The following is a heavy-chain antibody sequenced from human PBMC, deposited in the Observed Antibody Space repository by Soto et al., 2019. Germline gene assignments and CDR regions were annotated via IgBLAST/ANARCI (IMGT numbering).Heavy chain of an antibody. Sequence: PSDTLSLTCTGSCGSISSYYWSWIRPPPWKGLEWIGYIYYSGSTNYNPSLKSRVTISVDTSKNQFSLKLSSVTAADTAVYYCARDSTIFGVDPEPYFEYWGQGTLVTVSS. V-gene: IGHV4-59*01. CDR3: ARDSTIFGVDPEPYFEY. D-gene: IGHD3-3*01. CDR1: CGSISSYY. CDR2: IYYSGST. J-gene: IGHJ4*02.